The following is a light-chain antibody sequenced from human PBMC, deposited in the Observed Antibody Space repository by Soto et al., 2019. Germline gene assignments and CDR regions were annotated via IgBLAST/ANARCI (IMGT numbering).Light chain of an antibody. CDR1: QSVSSSY. V-gene: IGKV3-20*01. CDR2: GAS. Sequence: VLTQSPGTLSLSPGDSATLSCRDSQSVSSSYLAWYQQKPGQAPRLLIYGASSRATGIPDRFSGSGSGTDFTLTISRLEPEDFAVYYCQQYGSSPPITCGQGTRLEIK. J-gene: IGKJ5*01. CDR3: QQYGSSPPIT.